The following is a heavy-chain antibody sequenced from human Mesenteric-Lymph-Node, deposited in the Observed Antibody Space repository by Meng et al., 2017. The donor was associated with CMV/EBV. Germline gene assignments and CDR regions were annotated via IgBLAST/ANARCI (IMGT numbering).Heavy chain of an antibody. V-gene: IGHV4-30-4*08. CDR2: INYSGST. CDR1: GGSIRGSDYY. J-gene: IGHJ6*02. CDR3: ARGYCSFTGCSVLGYYGLDV. Sequence: SETLSLTCAVSGGSIRGSDYYWSWLRQPPGKGLEWIGYINYSGSTYYNPSLESRGTISVDTSKNHFSLKLSSVTAADTAVYFCARGYCSFTGCSVLGYYGLDVWGQGTTVTVSS. D-gene: IGHD2-2*01.